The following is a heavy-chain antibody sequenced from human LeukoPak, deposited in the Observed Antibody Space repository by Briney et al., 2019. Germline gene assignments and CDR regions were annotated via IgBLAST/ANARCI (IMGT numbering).Heavy chain of an antibody. CDR1: GFTFSSYW. J-gene: IGHJ4*02. CDR3: APDYYDSSGTQAILDY. D-gene: IGHD3-22*01. Sequence: GGSLRPSCAASGFTFSSYWMHWVRQAPGKGLVWVSRINSDGSSTSYADSVKGRFTISRDNAKNTLYLQMNSLRAEDTAVYYCAPDYYDSSGTQAILDYWGQGTLVTVSS. CDR2: INSDGSST. V-gene: IGHV3-74*01.